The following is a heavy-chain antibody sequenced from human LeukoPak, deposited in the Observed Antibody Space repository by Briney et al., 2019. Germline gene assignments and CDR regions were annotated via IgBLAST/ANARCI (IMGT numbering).Heavy chain of an antibody. J-gene: IGHJ4*02. CDR2: VNLSGST. CDR3: ARGVWLARDY. Sequence: SETLSLTCTLSGDSMSTYYWSWLRQSPGKGLEWIGDVNLSGSTNYNPSLNYNPSLKSRGSIAIYTSKNQCSLKLSSVTAADTAVYYCARGVWLARDYWGQGTLVTVSS. D-gene: IGHD6-19*01. CDR1: GDSMSTYY. V-gene: IGHV4-59*01.